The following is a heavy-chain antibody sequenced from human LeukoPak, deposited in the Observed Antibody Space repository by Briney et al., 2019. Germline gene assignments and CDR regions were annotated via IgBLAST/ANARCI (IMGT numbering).Heavy chain of an antibody. V-gene: IGHV3-30*02. Sequence: GGSLRLSCAASGFTFSSYGMHWVRQAPGKGLEWVAFIRYDGSNKYYADSVKGRFTISRDNSKNTLYLQMNSLRAEDTAVYYCARGPREFLLDPVYFDYWGQGTLVTVSS. D-gene: IGHD3-3*01. CDR2: IRYDGSNK. CDR3: ARGPREFLLDPVYFDY. J-gene: IGHJ4*02. CDR1: GFTFSSYG.